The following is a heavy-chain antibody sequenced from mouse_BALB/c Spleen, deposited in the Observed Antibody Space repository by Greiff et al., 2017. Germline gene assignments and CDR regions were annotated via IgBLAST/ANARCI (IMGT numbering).Heavy chain of an antibody. CDR2: ICAGGST. J-gene: IGHJ3*01. Sequence: VQLVESGPGLVAPSQSLSITCTVSGFSLTSYGVHWVRQPPGKGLEWLGVICAGGSTNYNSALMSRLSISKDNSESQVFLKMNSLQTDDTAMYYCARDLYSRFAYWGQGTLVTVSA. CDR1: GFSLTSYG. D-gene: IGHD2-1*01. CDR3: ARDLYSRFAY. V-gene: IGHV2-9*02.